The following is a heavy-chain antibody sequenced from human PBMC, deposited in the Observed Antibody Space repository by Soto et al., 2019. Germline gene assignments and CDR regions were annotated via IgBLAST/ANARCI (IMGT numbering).Heavy chain of an antibody. J-gene: IGHJ4*02. CDR1: GGTFSTYA. CDR2: IIPMFGTA. D-gene: IGHD5-12*01. CDR3: ASGILLWLRRINNGYSG. V-gene: IGHV1-69*12. Sequence: QVQLVQSGAEVKKPESSVKVSCKAPGGTFSTYAISWVRQAPGQGLEWMGGIIPMFGTANYAQRFQDRVTITADESTNTVYRGLSSLRSEDTAVYFCASGILLWLRRINNGYSGWGQGTLVTVSS.